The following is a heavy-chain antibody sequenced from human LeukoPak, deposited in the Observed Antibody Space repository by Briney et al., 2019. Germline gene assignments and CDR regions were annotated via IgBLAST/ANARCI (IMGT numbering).Heavy chain of an antibody. V-gene: IGHV3-7*01. CDR1: GLSFSTDW. J-gene: IGHJ5*02. Sequence: GGSLRLSCAVSGLSFSTDWMTWVRQAPGKGLEWVANIGQDGSEKYYVDSVKGRFTISRDNTKNSLYLQMNSLGVEDTAVYYCARDYSGWFDPRGQGTLVTVSS. D-gene: IGHD4-11*01. CDR2: IGQDGSEK. CDR3: ARDYSGWFDP.